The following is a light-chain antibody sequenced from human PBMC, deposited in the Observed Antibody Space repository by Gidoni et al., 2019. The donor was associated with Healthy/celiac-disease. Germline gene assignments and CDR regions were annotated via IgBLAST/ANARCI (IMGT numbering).Light chain of an antibody. J-gene: IGKJ4*01. CDR3: QQRSNWPPSST. CDR1: QSVSSY. Sequence: EIVLTHSPATLSLSPGERATLSCRASQSVSSYLAWYQQKPGQAPRLLIYDASNRATGIPARFSGSGSGTDFTLTISSLEPEDLAVYYCQQRSNWPPSSTFGGGTKVEIK. CDR2: DAS. V-gene: IGKV3-11*01.